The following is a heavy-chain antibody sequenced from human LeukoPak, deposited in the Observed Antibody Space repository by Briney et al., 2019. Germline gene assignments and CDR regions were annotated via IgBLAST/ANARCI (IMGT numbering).Heavy chain of an antibody. V-gene: IGHV1-69*13. CDR1: GGTFSSYA. CDR2: IIPIFGTA. CDR3: ASHHSGYPEPNFDY. J-gene: IGHJ4*02. Sequence: ASVKVSCKASGGTFSSYAISWVRQAPGQGLEWMGGIIPIFGTANYAQKFQGRVTITADESTSTAYMELSSLRSEDTAVYYCASHHSGYPEPNFDYWGQGTLVTVSS. D-gene: IGHD5-12*01.